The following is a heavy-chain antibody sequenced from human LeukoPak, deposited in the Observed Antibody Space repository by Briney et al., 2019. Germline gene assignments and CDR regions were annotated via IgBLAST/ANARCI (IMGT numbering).Heavy chain of an antibody. V-gene: IGHV3-7*03. Sequence: GGSLRLSCAASGFTFSSYWMSWVRQAPGKRLEWVANINKDGGEKYYVDSVKGRFTISRDNAKNPLYLQMNSLRADDTAVYYCVKDSPPRYSGSPPAYWGQGTLVTVSS. J-gene: IGHJ4*02. CDR2: INKDGGEK. CDR1: GFTFSSYW. D-gene: IGHD1-26*01. CDR3: VKDSPPRYSGSPPAY.